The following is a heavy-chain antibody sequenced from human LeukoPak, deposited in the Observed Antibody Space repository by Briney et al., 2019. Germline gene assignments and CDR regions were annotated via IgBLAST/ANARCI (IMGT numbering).Heavy chain of an antibody. J-gene: IGHJ6*02. CDR3: ARARMDV. CDR2: INHSGTT. V-gene: IGHV4-34*01. CDR1: GGSFSEYY. Sequence: SSETLSLTCAVYGGSFSEYYWSGIRQPPGKGLEWIGDINHSGTTNYNPSLKSRVTISKETSKKQFSLKLSSVTAADPDVYYCARARMDVWGQGITVTVSS.